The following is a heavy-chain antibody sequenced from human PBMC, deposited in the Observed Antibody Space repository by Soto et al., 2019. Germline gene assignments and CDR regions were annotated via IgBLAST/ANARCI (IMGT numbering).Heavy chain of an antibody. CDR2: IYYSGST. J-gene: IGHJ4*02. CDR1: GGSISSYY. V-gene: IGHV4-59*08. D-gene: IGHD1-26*01. Sequence: SETLSLTCTVSGGSISSYYWSWIRQPPGKGLEWIGYIYYSGSTNYNPSLKSRVTISVDTSKNQFSLKLSSVTAADTAVYYCARHRGFETFYYWGQRTLVPVSS. CDR3: ARHRGFETFYY.